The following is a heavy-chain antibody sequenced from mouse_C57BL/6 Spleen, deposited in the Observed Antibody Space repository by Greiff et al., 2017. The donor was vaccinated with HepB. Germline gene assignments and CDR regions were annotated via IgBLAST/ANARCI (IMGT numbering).Heavy chain of an antibody. CDR3: ARSRDYDTCFDY. V-gene: IGHV1-81*01. CDR2: IDPRSGNT. D-gene: IGHD2-4*01. Sequence: VQLQQSGAELARPGASVKLSCKASGYTFTSSGISWVKQRPGQGLEWIGEIDPRSGNTSYNETFTGKATLTADKSSSTAYMELRSLTSEDSAVYFCARSRDYDTCFDYWGQGTTLTVSS. J-gene: IGHJ2*01. CDR1: GYTFTSSG.